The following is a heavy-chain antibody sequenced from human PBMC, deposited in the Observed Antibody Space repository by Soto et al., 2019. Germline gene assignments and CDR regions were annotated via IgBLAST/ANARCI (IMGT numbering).Heavy chain of an antibody. CDR2: IIPIFGPA. CDR1: GVSVSNSA. Sequence: QVQLVQSGSEVKKPGSSVRVSCKASGVSVSNSAISWLRQAPGQGLEWMGGIIPIFGPAIYARKFQGRFTISADESTGTAYMELNNVRSDDTAVYYCGRGSSLTKVEYWGQGTLVTVSS. V-gene: IGHV1-69*01. CDR3: GRGSSLTKVEY. D-gene: IGHD6-6*01. J-gene: IGHJ4*02.